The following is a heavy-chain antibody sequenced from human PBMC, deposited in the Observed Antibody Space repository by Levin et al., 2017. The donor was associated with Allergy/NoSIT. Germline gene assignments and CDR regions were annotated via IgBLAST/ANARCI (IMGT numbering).Heavy chain of an antibody. J-gene: IGHJ5*02. CDR2: ISYSGST. D-gene: IGHD1-26*01. CDR1: GGSISSYY. Sequence: LRLSCTVSGGSISSYYWMWIRQPPGRGLEWIGHISYSGSTNYNPSLKSRVTISVDTSKNQFSLKVTSVNAAETAVYYCARGRATGIVGWFDPWGQGTLVTVSS. CDR3: ARGRATGIVGWFDP. V-gene: IGHV4-59*01.